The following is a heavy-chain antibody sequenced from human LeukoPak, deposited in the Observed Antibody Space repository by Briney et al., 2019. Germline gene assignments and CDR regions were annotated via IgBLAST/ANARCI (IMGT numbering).Heavy chain of an antibody. CDR2: IYYSGST. CDR1: GGSISSYY. CDR3: ARDRGYGILDY. V-gene: IGHV4-59*01. D-gene: IGHD5-18*01. Sequence: TSETLSLTCTVSGGSISSYYWSWIRQPPGKGLEWIGYIYYSGSTNYNPSLNSRVTISVDTSKNQFSLKLSSVTAADTAVYYCARDRGYGILDYWGQGTLVTVSS. J-gene: IGHJ4*02.